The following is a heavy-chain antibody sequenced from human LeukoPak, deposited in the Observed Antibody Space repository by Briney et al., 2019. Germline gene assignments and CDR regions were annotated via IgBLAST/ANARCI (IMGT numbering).Heavy chain of an antibody. CDR2: ISWDGGST. CDR1: GFTFDDYA. Sequence: PGGSLRLSCAASGFTFDDYAMHWVRQAPGKGLEWVSLISWDGGSTYYADSVKGRFTISRDNSKNSLYLQMNSLRAEDTALYYCAKVGARRYNWNYWDYWGQGTLVTVSS. CDR3: AKVGARRYNWNYWDY. J-gene: IGHJ4*02. V-gene: IGHV3-43D*03. D-gene: IGHD1-20*01.